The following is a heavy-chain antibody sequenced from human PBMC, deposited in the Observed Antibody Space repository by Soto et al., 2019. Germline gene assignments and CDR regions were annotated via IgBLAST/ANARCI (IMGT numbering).Heavy chain of an antibody. V-gene: IGHV3-74*01. J-gene: IGHJ6*02. CDR1: GFTFSSNW. CDR2: INSDGSST. CDR3: TRRHASYGMDV. Sequence: EVPLVESGGGLVQPGGSLRLSCAASGFTFSSNWMHWVRQAPGKGLVWVSRINSDGSSTSYADSVKGRFTISRDNAKNTLYLQMNSLRAEDTAVYYCTRRHASYGMDVWGQGTTVTVSS.